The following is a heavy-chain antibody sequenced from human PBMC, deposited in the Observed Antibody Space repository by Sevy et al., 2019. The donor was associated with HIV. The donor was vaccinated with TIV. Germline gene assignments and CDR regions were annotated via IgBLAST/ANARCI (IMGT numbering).Heavy chain of an antibody. CDR2: MNPTNGYT. CDR1: GFTFSSHD. V-gene: IGHV1-8*01. CDR3: ARASQGRTPGLPGHYYYYYYMDV. D-gene: IGHD2-15*01. Sequence: ASVKVSCKASGFTFSSHDINWVRQATGRGLEWIGWMNPTNGYTGYAQDFQGRVTMTWDTSISTAYMELSGLQSDDTAIYYCARASQGRTPGLPGHYYYYYYMDVWGKGTTVTVSS. J-gene: IGHJ6*03.